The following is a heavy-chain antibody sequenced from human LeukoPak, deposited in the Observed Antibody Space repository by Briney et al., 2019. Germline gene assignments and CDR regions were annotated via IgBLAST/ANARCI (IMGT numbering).Heavy chain of an antibody. V-gene: IGHV1-8*01. D-gene: IGHD3-22*01. Sequence: ASVKVSCKASGYTFTSYDINWVRQATGQGLEWMGWTNPNSGNTGYAQKFQGRVTMTRNTSISTAYMELSSLRSEDTAVYYCARRSRFSGYYSLFDYWGQGTLVTVSS. CDR2: TNPNSGNT. CDR1: GYTFTSYD. J-gene: IGHJ4*02. CDR3: ARRSRFSGYYSLFDY.